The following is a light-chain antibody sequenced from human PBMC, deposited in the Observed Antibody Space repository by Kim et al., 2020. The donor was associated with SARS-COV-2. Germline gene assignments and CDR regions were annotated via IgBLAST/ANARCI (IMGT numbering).Light chain of an antibody. J-gene: IGKJ4*01. V-gene: IGKV3-11*01. CDR3: QQHSKWPSAPS. Sequence: PGEGATLTFRASPSVGISLAWYPQTRGQAHRPLIYDAAIRATGIPVRFIGSGSGTDLTLTISSLGPEDVATYFCQQHSKWPSAPSFGGGTKVDIK. CDR2: DAA. CDR1: PSVGIS.